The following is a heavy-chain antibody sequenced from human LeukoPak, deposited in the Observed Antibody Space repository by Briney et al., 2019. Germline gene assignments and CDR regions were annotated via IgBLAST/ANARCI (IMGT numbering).Heavy chain of an antibody. Sequence: GGSLRLSCAASAFTVSSNYMSWVRQAPGKGLEWVSVIYSGGTTYYADSVKGRFTISRDNSKNTLYLQMNSLRAEDTAVYYCAKDKEWALVVPAAAIDYWGQGTLVTVSS. CDR2: IYSGGTT. CDR3: AKDKEWALVVPAAAIDY. J-gene: IGHJ4*02. D-gene: IGHD2-2*01. V-gene: IGHV3-66*01. CDR1: AFTVSSNY.